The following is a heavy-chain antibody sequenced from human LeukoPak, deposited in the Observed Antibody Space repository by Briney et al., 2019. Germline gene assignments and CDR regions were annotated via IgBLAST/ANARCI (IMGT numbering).Heavy chain of an antibody. J-gene: IGHJ4*02. CDR3: ARAFGRGYSYSYGVY. Sequence: GSSVRVSCKASGGTFSSYAISWVRQAPGQGLEWMGGIIPIFGTANYAQKLQGRVTITADESTSTAYKELSSLRSEDTAVYYCARAFGRGYSYSYGVYWGQGTLVTVSS. D-gene: IGHD5-18*01. CDR1: GGTFSSYA. CDR2: IIPIFGTA. V-gene: IGHV1-69*01.